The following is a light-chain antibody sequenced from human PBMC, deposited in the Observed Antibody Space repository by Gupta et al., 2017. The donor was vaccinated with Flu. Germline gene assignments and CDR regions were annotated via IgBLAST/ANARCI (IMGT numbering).Light chain of an antibody. CDR3: QQRSNWPPYS. J-gene: IGKJ2*03. V-gene: IGKV3-11*01. Sequence: EIVLTHSPATRSLSPGQRAALSSRASQSVSSYLAWYQQKPGQAPRLLIYDAANRATGIPARFSGSGSGTDFTLTISSLEPEDFAVYYCQQRSNWPPYSFGQGTKLEIK. CDR1: QSVSSY. CDR2: DAA.